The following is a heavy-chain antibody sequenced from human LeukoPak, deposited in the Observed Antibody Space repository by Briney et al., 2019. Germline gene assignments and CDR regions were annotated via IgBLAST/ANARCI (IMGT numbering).Heavy chain of an antibody. D-gene: IGHD1-26*01. J-gene: IGHJ4*02. CDR2: ISAQHGQT. CDR1: GYSENFYG. Sequence: ASVKVSCKTSGYSENFYGITWVRQVAGQGLEWMGWISAQHGQTEYAPNSQDRVTMTTDTYTNTAYMELRSLRSDDTAVYYCARDFGVGATVFAWFDYWGQGTLVTVSS. V-gene: IGHV1-18*01. CDR3: ARDFGVGATVFAWFDY.